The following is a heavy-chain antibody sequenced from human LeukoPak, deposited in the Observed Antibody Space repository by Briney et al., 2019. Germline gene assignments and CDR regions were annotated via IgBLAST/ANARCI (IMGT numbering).Heavy chain of an antibody. CDR2: INIDGSTT. CDR3: ARERMTTVND. D-gene: IGHD4-17*01. CDR1: GFTFSSYW. J-gene: IGHJ4*02. V-gene: IGHV3-74*01. Sequence: PGGSLRLSCAAPGFTFSSYWMHWVRQAPGKGLVWVSRINIDGSTTSYADSVKGRFTISRDNAKNTLYLQMNSLRAEDTAVYYCARERMTTVNDWGQGTLVIVSS.